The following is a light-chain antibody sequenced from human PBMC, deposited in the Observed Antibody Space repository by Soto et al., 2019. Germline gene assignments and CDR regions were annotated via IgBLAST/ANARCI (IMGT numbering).Light chain of an antibody. CDR1: QGISTY. Sequence: DIPMTQSPSSLSASVGDRGTSTCRASQGISTYLNWYKQQPGKAPKLLIYGASNLETGVPSRFSGSGSGTDFTFTISSLQPEDIATYFCQQYDNVFTFGQGTDWRL. CDR3: QQYDNVFT. J-gene: IGKJ5*01. V-gene: IGKV1-33*01. CDR2: GAS.